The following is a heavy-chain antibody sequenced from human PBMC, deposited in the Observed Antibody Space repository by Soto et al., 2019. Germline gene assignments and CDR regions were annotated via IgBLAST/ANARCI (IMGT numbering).Heavy chain of an antibody. V-gene: IGHV4-59*01. CDR3: AREGLDYDFWSGYYTGTWFDP. CDR2: IYYSGST. D-gene: IGHD3-3*01. J-gene: IGHJ5*02. CDR1: GGSISDYY. Sequence: KPSETLSLTCTVSGGSISDYYWSWIRQPPGKGLEWIGYIYYSGSTNYNPSLKSRVTISVDTSKNQFSLKLSSVTAADTAVYHCAREGLDYDFWSGYYTGTWFDPWGQGTLVTVSS.